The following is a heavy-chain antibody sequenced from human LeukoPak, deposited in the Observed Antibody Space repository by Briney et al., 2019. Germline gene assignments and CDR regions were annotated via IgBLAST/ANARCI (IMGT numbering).Heavy chain of an antibody. CDR2: ISTSSSYI. V-gene: IGHV3-21*01. CDR3: ARGTLNIPGEHGAFDY. Sequence: GGSLRLSCAASGFTFSSYGMSWVRQAPGKGLEWVSSISTSSSYIHYADSVKGRFTISRDNAKNSLYLQMNSLRAEDTAVYYCARGTLNIPGEHGAFDYWGQGTLVTVSS. CDR1: GFTFSSYG. J-gene: IGHJ4*02. D-gene: IGHD1-14*01.